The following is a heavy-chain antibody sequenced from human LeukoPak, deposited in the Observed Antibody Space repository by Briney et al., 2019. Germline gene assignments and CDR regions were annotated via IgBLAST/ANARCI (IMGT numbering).Heavy chain of an antibody. Sequence: AETLSLTCTVSGGSISSGGYYWSWIRQHPGKGLEWIGYIYYSGSTYYNPSLKSRVTISVDTSKNQFSLKLSSVTAADTAVYYWARWVVVVAATQKWFDPWGQGTLVTVSS. J-gene: IGHJ5*02. CDR3: ARWVVVVAATQKWFDP. D-gene: IGHD2-15*01. V-gene: IGHV4-31*03. CDR2: IYYSGST. CDR1: GGSISSGGYY.